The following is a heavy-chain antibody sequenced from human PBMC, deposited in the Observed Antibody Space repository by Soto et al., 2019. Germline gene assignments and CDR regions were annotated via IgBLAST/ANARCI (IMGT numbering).Heavy chain of an antibody. J-gene: IGHJ6*02. V-gene: IGHV4-34*01. CDR2: INHSGST. CDR3: ARPRRTMIQAYYGMDV. CDR1: GGSFSGYY. D-gene: IGHD3-22*01. Sequence: QVQLQQWGAGLLKPSETLSLTCAVYGGSFSGYYWSWIRQPPGKGLEWIGEINHSGSTNYNPSLKSRVTMSVDTSKNQFSLKLSSVTAADTAVYYCARPRRTMIQAYYGMDVWGQGTTVTVSS.